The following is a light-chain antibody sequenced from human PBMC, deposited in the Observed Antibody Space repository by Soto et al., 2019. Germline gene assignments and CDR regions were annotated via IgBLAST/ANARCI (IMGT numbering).Light chain of an antibody. V-gene: IGKV3-20*01. CDR2: AAS. J-gene: IGKJ1*01. CDR1: QSIISRY. CDR3: QHYGRSPTWT. Sequence: IVLTQSPGTLYFSPGERATLSCRASQSIISRYLAWYQQKPGQAPRILIYAASSRATGIPDRFSGSGSGTEFTRTISRLEPDDFAVYYCQHYGRSPTWTFGQGTKGEIK.